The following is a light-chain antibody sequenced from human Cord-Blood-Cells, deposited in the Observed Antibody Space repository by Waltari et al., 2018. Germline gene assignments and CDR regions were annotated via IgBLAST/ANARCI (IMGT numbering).Light chain of an antibody. V-gene: IGKV1-5*03. J-gene: IGKJ1*01. CDR1: QRISSW. Sequence: DIQMTQSPSTLSASVGDRVTITCRASQRISSWLAWFQQKPGKAPKLLICKAFSLESGVPSMFSGSGSGTDCTLTVSLLQPADFATYYCQQYNSYPWKFGQGTKVEIK. CDR2: KAF. CDR3: QQYNSYPWK.